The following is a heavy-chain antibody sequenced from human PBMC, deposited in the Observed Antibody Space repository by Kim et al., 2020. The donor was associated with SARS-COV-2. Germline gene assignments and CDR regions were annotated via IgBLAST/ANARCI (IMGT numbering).Heavy chain of an antibody. CDR3: ARGFDY. J-gene: IGHJ4*02. V-gene: IGHV3-48*02. CDR2: SSSSTI. Sequence: SSSSTISYADSVKGRFTLSRDNAKNSLYLQMNSLRDEDTAVYYCARGFDYWAQGTLVTVSS.